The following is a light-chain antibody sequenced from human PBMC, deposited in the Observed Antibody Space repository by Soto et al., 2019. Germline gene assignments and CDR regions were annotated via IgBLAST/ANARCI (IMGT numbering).Light chain of an antibody. Sequence: EIVMTQSLATLSVSPGDRATLSCRASQSVSSNLAWYQQKPGQAPRLLIYGAYTRATGIPARFSGSGSGTEFTLTISSLQSEDFAVYYCQQYNNWPRTFGQGTKV. CDR2: GAY. V-gene: IGKV3-15*01. CDR1: QSVSSN. J-gene: IGKJ1*01. CDR3: QQYNNWPRT.